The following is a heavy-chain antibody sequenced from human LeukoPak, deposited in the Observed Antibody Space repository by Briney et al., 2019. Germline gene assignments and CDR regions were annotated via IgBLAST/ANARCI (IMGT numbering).Heavy chain of an antibody. V-gene: IGHV3-23*01. CDR1: GFTFSRYA. J-gene: IGHJ4*02. CDR2: ISGSGGST. D-gene: IGHD1-26*01. CDR3: AKDRGLVGATPSNFDY. Sequence: PGGSLRLSCAASGFTFSRYAMNWVRQAPGKGLDWVSGISGSGGSTYYADSVRGRFTISRDNSKNTLYLEMNSLKVEDTAVYYCAKDRGLVGATPSNFDYWGQGTLVTVSS.